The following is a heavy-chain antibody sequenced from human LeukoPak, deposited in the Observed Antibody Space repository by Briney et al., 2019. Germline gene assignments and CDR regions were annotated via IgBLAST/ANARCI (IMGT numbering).Heavy chain of an antibody. J-gene: IGHJ3*02. Sequence: GGSLRLSCAASGFTFSSYSMNWVRQAPGKGLEWVSSISSSSSYIYYADSVKGRFTISRDNAKNSLYLQMNSLRAEDTAVYYCAREFWGPIAVAGSRSAFEIWGQGTMVTVSS. CDR2: ISSSSSYI. CDR1: GFTFSSYS. CDR3: AREFWGPIAVAGSRSAFEI. D-gene: IGHD6-19*01. V-gene: IGHV3-21*01.